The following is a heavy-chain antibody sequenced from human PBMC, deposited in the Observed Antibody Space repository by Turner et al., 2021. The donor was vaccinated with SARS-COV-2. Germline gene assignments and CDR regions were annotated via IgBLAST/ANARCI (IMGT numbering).Heavy chain of an antibody. J-gene: IGHJ6*02. CDR2: ILPILGIA. D-gene: IGHD2-2*01. V-gene: IGHV1-69*10. Sequence: QVQLVQSGAEVKKPGSSVKVSCQASGGTFSSYAINWVRQAPGQGLEWMGGILPILGIANHAQKLQGRVTITADKSTSTAYMELSSLRSEDTAVYYCARDKMLAAMPTSGMDVWGQGTTVTVSS. CDR3: ARDKMLAAMPTSGMDV. CDR1: GGTFSSYA.